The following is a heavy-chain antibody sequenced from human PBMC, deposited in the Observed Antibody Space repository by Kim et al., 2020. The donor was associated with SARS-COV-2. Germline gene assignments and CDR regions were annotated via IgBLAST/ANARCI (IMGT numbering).Heavy chain of an antibody. Sequence: SETLSLTCTVSGGSISSSSYYWGWIRQPPGKGLEWIGSIYYSGSTYYNPSLKSRVTISVDTSKNQFSLKLSSVTAADTAVYYCARHFLDPEALNPEWVLDYWGQGTLVTVSS. CDR2: IYYSGST. CDR1: GGSISSSSYY. D-gene: IGHD5-12*01. CDR3: ARHFLDPEALNPEWVLDY. J-gene: IGHJ4*02. V-gene: IGHV4-39*01.